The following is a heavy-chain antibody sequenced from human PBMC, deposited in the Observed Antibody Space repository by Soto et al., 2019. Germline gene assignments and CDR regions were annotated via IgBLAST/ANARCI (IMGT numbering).Heavy chain of an antibody. D-gene: IGHD1-7*01. V-gene: IGHV4-31*03. CDR2: IYYSGST. J-gene: IGHJ6*02. CDR3: AREVTGTTYDYYYGMDV. CDR1: GGSISSSGYN. Sequence: SETLSLTCTVSGGSISSSGYNWSWIRQHPGKGLEWIGYIYYSGSTYYNPSLKSRVTISVDTSKNQFSLKLSSVTAADTAVYYCAREVTGTTYDYYYGMDVWGQGTTVTVSS.